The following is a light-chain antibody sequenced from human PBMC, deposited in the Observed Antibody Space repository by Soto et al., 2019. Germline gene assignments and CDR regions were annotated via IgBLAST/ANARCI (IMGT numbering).Light chain of an antibody. CDR3: QQYNSYRT. V-gene: IGKV1-5*03. CDR1: QSISGW. CDR2: KAS. J-gene: IGKJ1*01. Sequence: DIQMTQSPSTLSASVGDRFTITCRASQSISGWLAWYQQKPGKAPKLLIYKASSLESGVPSRLSGSGSGTEFTLTISSLQPDDFATYYCQQYNSYRTFGQGTKVDIK.